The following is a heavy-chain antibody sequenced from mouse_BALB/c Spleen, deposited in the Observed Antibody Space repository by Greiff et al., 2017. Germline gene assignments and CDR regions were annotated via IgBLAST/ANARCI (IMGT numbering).Heavy chain of an antibody. D-gene: IGHD1-1*01. Sequence: VQLQQSGAELVKPGASVKLSCTASGFNIKDTYMHWVKQRPEQGLEWIGRIDPANGNTKYDPKFQGKATITADTSSNTAYLQLSSLTSEDTAVYYCARREVGYAMDYWGQGTSVTVSS. CDR3: ARREVGYAMDY. CDR2: IDPANGNT. CDR1: GFNIKDTY. J-gene: IGHJ4*01. V-gene: IGHV14-3*02.